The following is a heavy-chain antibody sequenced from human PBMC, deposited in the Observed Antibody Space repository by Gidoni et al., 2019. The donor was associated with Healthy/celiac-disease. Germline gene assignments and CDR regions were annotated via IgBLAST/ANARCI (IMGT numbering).Heavy chain of an antibody. CDR3: AKVLPYGDYTPWYFDL. CDR2: ISGSGDST. D-gene: IGHD4-17*01. Sequence: EVQRLESGGALVQPAGSVRLSCAAAGFTFTSYAMCWVRQAPVKGLEWVSAISGSGDSTYYADSVKGRFTISSDNSKNTLYLQMNSLRAQDTAVYYCAKVLPYGDYTPWYFDLWGRGTLVTVSS. J-gene: IGHJ2*01. CDR1: GFTFTSYA. V-gene: IGHV3-23*01.